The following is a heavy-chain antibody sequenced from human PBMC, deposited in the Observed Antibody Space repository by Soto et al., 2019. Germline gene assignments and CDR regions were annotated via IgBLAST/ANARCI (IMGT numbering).Heavy chain of an antibody. Sequence: SETLSLTCTVSGGSISSYYWSWIRQPPGKGLEWIGYIYYSGSTNYNPSLKSRVTISVDTSKNQFSLKLSSLTAADTVVYYCARGDIAVAGYYYYGMDVWGQGTTVTVSS. CDR2: IYYSGST. CDR3: ARGDIAVAGYYYYGMDV. CDR1: GGSISSYY. V-gene: IGHV4-59*01. D-gene: IGHD6-19*01. J-gene: IGHJ6*02.